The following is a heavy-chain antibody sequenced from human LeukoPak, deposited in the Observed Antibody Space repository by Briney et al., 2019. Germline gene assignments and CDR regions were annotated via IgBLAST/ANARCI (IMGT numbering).Heavy chain of an antibody. Sequence: PSETLSLTCPVSGGSISSGDYYWSWIRQPPGKGREGIGYIYYSGSTYDNPSLNRRVTISVDTSKNQFSLNLSSVSAADTAVYYCARDEAAGLGSFDYWGQGTLVTVSS. CDR1: GGSISSGDYY. CDR2: IYYSGST. V-gene: IGHV4-30-4*08. CDR3: ARDEAAGLGSFDY. J-gene: IGHJ4*02. D-gene: IGHD6-13*01.